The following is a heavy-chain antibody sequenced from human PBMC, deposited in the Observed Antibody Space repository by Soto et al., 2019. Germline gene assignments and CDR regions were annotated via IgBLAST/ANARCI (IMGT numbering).Heavy chain of an antibody. Sequence: EVQLVESGGGLVQPGGSLRLSCAASGFTFSSYWMHWVRQAPGKGLVWVSGINSDGTISSYADSVKGRFTISRDNARNTLSLQMNSLRADDTAVYYCARLSGDHSAFFSYGMDAWGQGTTVTVSS. J-gene: IGHJ6*02. V-gene: IGHV3-74*01. D-gene: IGHD2-21*01. CDR1: GFTFSSYW. CDR3: ARLSGDHSAFFSYGMDA. CDR2: INSDGTIS.